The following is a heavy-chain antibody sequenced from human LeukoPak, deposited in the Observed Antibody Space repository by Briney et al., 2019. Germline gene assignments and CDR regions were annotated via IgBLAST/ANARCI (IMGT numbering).Heavy chain of an antibody. CDR3: ARGPYSSGWSEGWFDP. D-gene: IGHD6-19*01. Sequence: GGSLRLSCAASGFTFSSYAMSWVRQGPGKGLEWVSHISGSGDNTYYADSVKGRFTISRDNSKNTLYLQMNSLRVDDTAVYYCARGPYSSGWSEGWFDPWGQGTLVTVSS. V-gene: IGHV3-23*01. CDR1: GFTFSSYA. J-gene: IGHJ5*02. CDR2: ISGSGDNT.